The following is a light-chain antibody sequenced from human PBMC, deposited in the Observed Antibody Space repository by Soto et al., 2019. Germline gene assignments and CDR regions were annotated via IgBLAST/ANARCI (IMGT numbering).Light chain of an antibody. CDR2: GAS. CDR3: QQYYDYPPLI. CDR1: RNINRK. Sequence: EIVMTQSPATLSVSPGERATLSCRASRNINRKLAWYQQKPGQAPRLINSGASTSATGIPARFSGSGSGTEFTLTISSLQSEDFAVYYCQQYYDYPPLIFGGGTKVEIK. J-gene: IGKJ4*01. V-gene: IGKV3-15*01.